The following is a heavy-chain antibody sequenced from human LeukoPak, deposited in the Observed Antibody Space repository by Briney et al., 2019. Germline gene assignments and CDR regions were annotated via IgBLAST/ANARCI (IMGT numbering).Heavy chain of an antibody. D-gene: IGHD3-3*01. Sequence: SQTLSLTCTVSGXSISSGNYYWSWIRQHPGKGLEWIGYISYSGNTYYNPSLKSRVTISVDTSKNQFSLKLSSVTAADTAVYYCARDRRGVLFWDYWGQGTLVTVSS. CDR3: ARDRRGVLFWDY. J-gene: IGHJ4*02. CDR1: GXSISSGNYY. CDR2: ISYSGNT. V-gene: IGHV4-31*03.